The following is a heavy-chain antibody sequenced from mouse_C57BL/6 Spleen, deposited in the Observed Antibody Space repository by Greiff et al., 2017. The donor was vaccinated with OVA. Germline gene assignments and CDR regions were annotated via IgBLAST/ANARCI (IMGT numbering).Heavy chain of an antibody. D-gene: IGHD2-5*01. CDR3: ARGPVIVTTYYFDY. CDR2: IYPGSGST. CDR1: GYTFTSYW. V-gene: IGHV1-55*01. Sequence: QVQLQQPGAELVKPGASVKMSCKASGYTFTSYWITWVKQRPGQGLEWIGDIYPGSGSTNYNEKFKSKATLTVDTSSRTAYMQLSSLTSEDSAVYYCARGPVIVTTYYFDYWGQGTSLTVSS. J-gene: IGHJ2*02.